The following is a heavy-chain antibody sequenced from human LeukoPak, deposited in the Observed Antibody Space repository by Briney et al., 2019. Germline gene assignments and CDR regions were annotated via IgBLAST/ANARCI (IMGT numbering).Heavy chain of an antibody. Sequence: PSETLSLTCPVSGASINTNSYYWGWIRQPPGKGLEWIGNVFYSGNTYYNPSLRGRLTISVDTSKNQFSLKLNSVTAADTAVYYCARVKYSSSWYFGYFDYWGQGTLVTVSS. J-gene: IGHJ4*02. CDR3: ARVKYSSSWYFGYFDY. V-gene: IGHV4-39*01. D-gene: IGHD6-13*01. CDR1: GASINTNSYY. CDR2: VFYSGNT.